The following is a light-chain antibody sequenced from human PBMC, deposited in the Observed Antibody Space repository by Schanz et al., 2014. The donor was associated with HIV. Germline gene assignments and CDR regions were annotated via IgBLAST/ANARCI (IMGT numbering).Light chain of an antibody. V-gene: IGKV1-5*03. CDR2: RAS. CDR1: QSISSW. J-gene: IGKJ2*01. Sequence: IQMTQSPSTLSASVGDRVTITCRASQSISSWLAWFQQKPGKAPKLLIYRASASESGVPSRFSGSGSGTEFTLTISSLQPDDFATYYCQQYHYWPPTFGQGTKLEIK. CDR3: QQYHYWPPT.